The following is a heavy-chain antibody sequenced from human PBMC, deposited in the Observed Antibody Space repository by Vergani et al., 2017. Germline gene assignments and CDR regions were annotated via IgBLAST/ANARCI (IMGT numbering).Heavy chain of an antibody. CDR3: ASCYSYGSNSGDY. V-gene: IGHV1-69*01. CDR1: GGTFSSYA. CDR2: IIPIFGTA. J-gene: IGHJ4*02. Sequence: QVQLVQSGAEVKKPGSSVKVSCKASGGTFSSYAISWVRQAPGQGLEWMGGIIPIFGTANYAQKFQGRVTITADESTSTTYMELSSLKSEDTAVYYCASCYSYGSNSGDYWGQGTLVTVSS. D-gene: IGHD5-18*01.